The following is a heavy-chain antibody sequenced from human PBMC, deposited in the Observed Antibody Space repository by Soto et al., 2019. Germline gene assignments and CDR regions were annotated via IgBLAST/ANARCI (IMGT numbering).Heavy chain of an antibody. CDR1: GGSISSGGYS. Sequence: SETLSLTCAVSGGSISSGGYSWSWIRQPPRKGLEWIGYIYHSGSTYYNPSLKSRVTISVDRYKNQFSLKLSYVTAEDTAVSYCHGYGYWGQGTLVTVP. CDR2: IYHSGST. J-gene: IGHJ4*02. CDR3: HGYGY. V-gene: IGHV4-30-2*01. D-gene: IGHD5-12*01.